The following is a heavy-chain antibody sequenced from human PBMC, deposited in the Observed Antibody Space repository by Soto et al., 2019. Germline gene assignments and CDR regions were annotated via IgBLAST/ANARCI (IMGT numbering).Heavy chain of an antibody. J-gene: IGHJ4*02. CDR2: IIPIFGTA. V-gene: IGHV1-69*13. CDR3: ASWSPYYDSSGYYHTASVFDY. CDR1: AGTFSSYA. D-gene: IGHD3-22*01. Sequence: ASLKVSCNASAGTFSSYASSWLRQAPGQELEWMGGIIPIFGTANYAQKFQGRVTITADESTSTAYMELSSLRSEDTAVYYCASWSPYYDSSGYYHTASVFDYWGQGTLVTVSS.